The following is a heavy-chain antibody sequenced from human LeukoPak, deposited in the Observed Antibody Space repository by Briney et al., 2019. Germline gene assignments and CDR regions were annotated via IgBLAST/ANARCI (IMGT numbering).Heavy chain of an antibody. D-gene: IGHD6-13*01. CDR2: IIPILGIA. J-gene: IGHJ5*02. V-gene: IGHV1-69*04. CDR3: AGDVAAAVCWFDP. Sequence: SVKVSCKASGGTFSSYAISWVRQAPGQRLEWMGRIIPILGIADYAQKFQGRVTITADKSTSTAYMELSSLRSEDTAVYYCAGDVAAAVCWFDPWGQGTLVTVSS. CDR1: GGTFSSYA.